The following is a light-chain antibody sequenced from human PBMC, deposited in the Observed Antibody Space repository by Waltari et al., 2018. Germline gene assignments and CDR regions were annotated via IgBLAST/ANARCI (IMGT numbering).Light chain of an antibody. CDR2: DAS. CDR1: QRIKKT. J-gene: IGKJ5*01. V-gene: IGKV3-15*01. CDR3: QQYDNWPLT. Sequence: ETVMTQSPATLSVYPGERATLSCRASQRIKKTLAWYQQKGGQAPRLRLFDASTRATGISARFSGSGYGTEFTLTISSLQSEDFAVYYCQQYDNWPLTFGQGTRLDIK.